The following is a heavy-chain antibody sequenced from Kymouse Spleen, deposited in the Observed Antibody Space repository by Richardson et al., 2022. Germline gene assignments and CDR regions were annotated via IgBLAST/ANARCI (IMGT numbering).Heavy chain of an antibody. CDR2: ISAYNGNT. J-gene: IGHJ6*02. CDR1: GYTFTSYG. CDR3: ARGDWYYGSGTPHYYYYGMDV. Sequence: QVQLVQSGAEVKKPGASVKVSCKASGYTFTSYGISWVRQAPGQGLEWMGWISAYNGNTNYAQKLQGRVTMTTDTSTSTAYMELRSLRSDDTAVYYCARGDWYYGSGTPHYYYYGMDVWGQGTTVTVSS. V-gene: IGHV1-18*01. D-gene: IGHD3-10*01.